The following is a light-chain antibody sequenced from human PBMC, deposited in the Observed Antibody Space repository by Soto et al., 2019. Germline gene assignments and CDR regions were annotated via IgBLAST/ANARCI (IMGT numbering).Light chain of an antibody. Sequence: QSVLTQPPSASGTPGQRVTISCSANIGRNTVSWYQQLPGTAPKLLIYRNDQRPSGVPDRFSGSKSGTSGSLAIRGLQSEDEAGYYCAAWDDSLSGPVFGGGTKLTVL. J-gene: IGLJ2*01. CDR1: NIGRNT. V-gene: IGLV1-44*01. CDR2: RND. CDR3: AAWDDSLSGPV.